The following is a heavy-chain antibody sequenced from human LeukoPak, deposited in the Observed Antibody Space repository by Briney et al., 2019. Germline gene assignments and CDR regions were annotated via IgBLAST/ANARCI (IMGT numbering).Heavy chain of an antibody. V-gene: IGHV3-9*01. D-gene: IGHD3-22*01. CDR2: ISWNSGSI. CDR1: GFTFDDYA. J-gene: IGHJ1*01. Sequence: GRSLRLSCAASGFTFDDYAMHWVRQAPGKGLEWVSGISWNSGSIGYADSVKGRFTISRDNAKNSLYLQMNSLRAEDTGVYYCARAPSEIGGYYPEYFRHWGQGTLVTVSS. CDR3: ARAPSEIGGYYPEYFRH.